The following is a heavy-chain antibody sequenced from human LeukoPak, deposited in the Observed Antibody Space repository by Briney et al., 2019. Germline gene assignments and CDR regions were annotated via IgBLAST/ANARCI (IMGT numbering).Heavy chain of an antibody. D-gene: IGHD1-26*01. V-gene: IGHV3-30*01. J-gene: IGHJ3*02. CDR3: ARENWEI. CDR2: ISYDGSNK. CDR1: GFTFSSYA. Sequence: GRSLSLSCAASGFTFSSYAMHWVRQAPGKGLEGVAVISYDGSNKYYADSVKGRFPISRDNSKNTLYLQMNSLRAEDTAVYYCARENWEIWGQGTMVTVSS.